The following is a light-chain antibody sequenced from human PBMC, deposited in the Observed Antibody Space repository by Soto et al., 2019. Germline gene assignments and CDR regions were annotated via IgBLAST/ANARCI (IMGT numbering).Light chain of an antibody. Sequence: QSALTQPASVSWSPGQSITISCTGTSSDVGSYNLVSWYQQHPGKGPKLMIYEGSKRPSGVSNRFSGSKSGNTASLTISGLQAEDEADYYCCSYAGSSTFYVFGTGTKVTVL. CDR2: EGS. CDR1: SSDVGSYNL. J-gene: IGLJ1*01. CDR3: CSYAGSSTFYV. V-gene: IGLV2-23*03.